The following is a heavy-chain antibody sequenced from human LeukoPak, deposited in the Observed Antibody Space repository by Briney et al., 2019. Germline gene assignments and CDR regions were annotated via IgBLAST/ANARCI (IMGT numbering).Heavy chain of an antibody. CDR1: ELTFSSYG. CDR3: ASWTVRGVLLGRDTGFDY. V-gene: IGHV3-30*03. D-gene: IGHD3-10*01. CDR2: LSYDGSSK. Sequence: PGGSRKSSFAPPELTFSSYGRNWFRKALAKGLEWLPLLSYDGSSKCHADSVKGRFTISRDNSKNTLYLQMNSLRAEDTAVYYCASWTVRGVLLGRDTGFDYWGQGTLVTVSS. J-gene: IGHJ4*02.